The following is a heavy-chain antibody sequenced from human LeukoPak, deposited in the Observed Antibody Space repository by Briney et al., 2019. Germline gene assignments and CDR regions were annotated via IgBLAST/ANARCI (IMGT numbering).Heavy chain of an antibody. D-gene: IGHD3-9*01. CDR3: ARDQRSSLRYFDWIPDAFDI. Sequence: ASVKVSCKASGYTFTGYYMHWVRQAPGQGLEWMGWINPNSGGTNYAQKFQGRVTMTRDTSISTAYMELSRLRSDDTAVYYCARDQRSSLRYFDWIPDAFDIWGQGTMVTVSS. CDR1: GYTFTGYY. V-gene: IGHV1-2*02. J-gene: IGHJ3*02. CDR2: INPNSGGT.